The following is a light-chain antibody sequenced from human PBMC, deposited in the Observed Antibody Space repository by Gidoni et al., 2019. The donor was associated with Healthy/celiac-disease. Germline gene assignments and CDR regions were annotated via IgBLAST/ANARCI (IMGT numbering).Light chain of an antibody. CDR1: QDISNY. Sequence: DRQMTQSPSSLSASVGDRVTITCQASQDISNYLNWYQQKPGKAPKLLIYDASNLETRVPSRFSGSGSGTDFTFTISSLQPEDIATYYCQQYDNLPLYTFGQGTKLEIK. CDR3: QQYDNLPLYT. V-gene: IGKV1-33*01. CDR2: DAS. J-gene: IGKJ2*01.